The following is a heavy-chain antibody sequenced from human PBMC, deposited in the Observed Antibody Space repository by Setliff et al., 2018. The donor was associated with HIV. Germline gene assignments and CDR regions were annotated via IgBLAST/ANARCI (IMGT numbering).Heavy chain of an antibody. CDR2: IIPIASVP. D-gene: IGHD5-12*01. Sequence: SVKVSCKASGYTFTSYGMSWVRQAPGQGLEWMGGIIPIASVPNYSQKFQDRLTITADESTTTVYMDMSSLRSEDTAQYYCARGPLYGYDRGYFDYWGQGTLVTVSS. V-gene: IGHV1-69*10. CDR1: GYTFTSYG. CDR3: ARGPLYGYDRGYFDY. J-gene: IGHJ4*02.